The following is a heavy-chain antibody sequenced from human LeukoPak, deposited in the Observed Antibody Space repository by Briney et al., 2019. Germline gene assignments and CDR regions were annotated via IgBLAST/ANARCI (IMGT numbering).Heavy chain of an antibody. CDR2: IIPIFGTA. Sequence: SVKVSCKASGGTFSSYAISWVRQAPGQGLEWMGRIIPIFGTANYAQKFQGRVTITTGESTSTAYMELSSLRSEDTAVYYCARDEEAVAGTKSFGYWGQGTLVTVSS. CDR3: ARDEEAVAGTKSFGY. CDR1: GGTFSSYA. J-gene: IGHJ4*02. D-gene: IGHD6-19*01. V-gene: IGHV1-69*05.